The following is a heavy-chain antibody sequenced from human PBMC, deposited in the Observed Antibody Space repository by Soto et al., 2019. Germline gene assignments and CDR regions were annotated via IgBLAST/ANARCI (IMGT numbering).Heavy chain of an antibody. D-gene: IGHD2-2*01. CDR1: GFSLSTSGVG. CDR2: IYWNDDK. CDR3: AHTVMPLARFYYYYGMEV. Sequence: SGPTLVNPTQTLTLTCTFSGFSLSTSGVGVGWIRQPPGKALEWLALIYWNDDKRYSPSLKSRLTITKDTSKNQVVLTMTNMDPVDTATYYCAHTVMPLARFYYYYGMEVWGQGTTVTVSS. J-gene: IGHJ6*02. V-gene: IGHV2-5*01.